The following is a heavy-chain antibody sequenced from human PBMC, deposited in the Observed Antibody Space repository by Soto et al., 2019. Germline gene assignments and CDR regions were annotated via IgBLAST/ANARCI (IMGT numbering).Heavy chain of an antibody. CDR3: ARDRIAARPVYYYYYGMDV. CDR1: GGTFSSYA. J-gene: IGHJ6*02. CDR2: IIPIFGTA. D-gene: IGHD6-6*01. Sequence: QVQLVQSGAEVKKPGSSVKVSCKASGGTFSSYAINWVRQAPGQGLEWMGGIIPIFGTANYAQKFQGRVTITADESTSTAYMELSSLRSEDTAVYYCARDRIAARPVYYYYYGMDVWGQGTTVTVSS. V-gene: IGHV1-69*01.